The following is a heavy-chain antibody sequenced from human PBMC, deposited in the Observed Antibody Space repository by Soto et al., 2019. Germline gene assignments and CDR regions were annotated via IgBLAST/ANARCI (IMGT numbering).Heavy chain of an antibody. CDR3: AKEDFDWPHHPGAFDI. CDR2: ISGSGGST. CDR1: GFTFSSYA. V-gene: IGHV3-23*01. D-gene: IGHD3-9*01. Sequence: GGSLRLSCAASGFTFSSYAMSWVRQAPGKGLEWVSAISGSGGSTYYADSVMGRFTISRDNSKNTLYLQMNSLRAEDRAVYYCAKEDFDWPHHPGAFDIWGQGTMVTVSS. J-gene: IGHJ3*02.